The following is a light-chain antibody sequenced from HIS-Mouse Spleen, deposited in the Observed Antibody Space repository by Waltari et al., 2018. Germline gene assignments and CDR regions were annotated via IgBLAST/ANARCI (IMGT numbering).Light chain of an antibody. V-gene: IGLV2-23*01. Sequence: QSALTQPASVSGSPGQSITISCTGTSSDFGSYNLVSWYQQHPGKAPKLMIYEGSKRPSGVSNRFSGSKSGNTASLTISGLQAEDEADYYCCSYAGSSPYVVFGGGTKLTVL. CDR1: SSDFGSYNL. CDR2: EGS. CDR3: CSYAGSSPYVV. J-gene: IGLJ2*01.